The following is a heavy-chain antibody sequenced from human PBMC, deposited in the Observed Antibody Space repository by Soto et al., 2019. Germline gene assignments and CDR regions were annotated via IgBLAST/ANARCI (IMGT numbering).Heavy chain of an antibody. J-gene: IGHJ6*02. CDR2: ITYYCTKT. V-gene: IGHV3-30-3*01. Sequence: SLSLSCATPGFPFSTFDRHWVRRPPGKGLDCVRVITYYCTKTHYARSVKGRFTTTSHNSHDPLYLQMTSLRADDAAVYYCAREGAVPAAIGHYYYGMDVWGQGTTVTVSS. D-gene: IGHD2-2*02. CDR1: GFPFSTFD. CDR3: AREGAVPAAIGHYYYGMDV.